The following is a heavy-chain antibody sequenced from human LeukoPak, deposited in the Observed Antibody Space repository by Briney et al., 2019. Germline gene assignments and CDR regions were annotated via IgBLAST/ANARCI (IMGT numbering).Heavy chain of an antibody. CDR1: GYTFTIYG. J-gene: IGHJ4*02. V-gene: IGHV1-18*01. Sequence: ASVKVSFKASGYTFTIYGISWVRQAPGQGLEWMGWISAYNGNTNYAQKLQGRVTMTTDTSTSTAYMELRGLRSDDTAVYYCARDQAATNTPVRFCLHWGQGTLVTVSS. D-gene: IGHD4-11*01. CDR3: ARDQAATNTPVRFCLH. CDR2: ISAYNGNT.